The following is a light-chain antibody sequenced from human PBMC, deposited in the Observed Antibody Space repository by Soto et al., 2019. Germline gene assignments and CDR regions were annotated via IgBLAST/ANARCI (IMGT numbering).Light chain of an antibody. V-gene: IGLV2-23*01. J-gene: IGLJ1*01. CDR2: EDN. Sequence: QSVLTQPASVSGSPGQSITISCTGTSSDVGSYNLVSWYQQHPGKAPKLMIYEDNKRPSGVSIRFSGSKSGNTASLTISGLQAEDEADYYCCSYAGSSPYVFGTGTKLTVL. CDR1: SSDVGSYNL. CDR3: CSYAGSSPYV.